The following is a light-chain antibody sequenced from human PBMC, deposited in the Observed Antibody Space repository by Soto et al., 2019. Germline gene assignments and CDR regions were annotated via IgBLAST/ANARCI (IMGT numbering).Light chain of an antibody. CDR2: GAS. CDR3: RQSATSPRT. Sequence: EIVLTQSPGTLSLSPGEIATLSCRASQTVGNNNLDWYQQKPGQAPRLLIYGASSRATVIPDRFSGSGSGTDFTLTISRLEPEDFAVYYCRQSATSPRTFGQGTKVEIK. CDR1: QTVGNNN. V-gene: IGKV3-20*01. J-gene: IGKJ1*01.